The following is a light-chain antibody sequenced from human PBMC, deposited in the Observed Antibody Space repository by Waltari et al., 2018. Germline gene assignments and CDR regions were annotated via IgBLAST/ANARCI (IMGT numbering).Light chain of an antibody. J-gene: IGLJ2*01. CDR3: SSNTGRRSLV. Sequence: QSALTQPASVSGSPGRSITIPCSGSFSAVRAYHYVSCYQQYPGTAPSLLIYDVSDRPSGISGRFSASKSGNTASLTISGLQAEDEAVYYCSSNTGRRSLVFGGGTKLTVL. CDR1: FSAVRAYHY. V-gene: IGLV2-14*03. CDR2: DVS.